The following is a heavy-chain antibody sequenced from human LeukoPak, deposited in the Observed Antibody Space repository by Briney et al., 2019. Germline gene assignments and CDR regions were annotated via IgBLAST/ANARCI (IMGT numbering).Heavy chain of an antibody. CDR2: ISAYNGNT. V-gene: IGHV1-18*04. D-gene: IGHD3-10*01. J-gene: IGHJ6*03. CDR1: GYTFITYY. CDR3: ARNYYGSGSYIYYYYYYYMDV. Sequence: ASVKVSCKTSGYTFITYYIHWVRQAPGQGLEWMGWISAYNGNTNYAQKLQGRVTMTTDTSTSTAYMELRSLRSDDTAVYYCARNYYGSGSYIYYYYYYYMDVWGKGTTVTISS.